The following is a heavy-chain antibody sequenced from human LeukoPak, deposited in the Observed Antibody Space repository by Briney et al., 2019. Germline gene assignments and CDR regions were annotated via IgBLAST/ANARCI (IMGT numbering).Heavy chain of an antibody. Sequence: PGGSLRLSCAASGSTFSSYAMSWVRQAPGKGLEWVSAISGSGGSTYYADSVKGRFTISRDNSKNTLYLQMNSLRAEDTAVYYCAKEGSGSLTYYYYGMDVWGQGTTVTVSS. CDR1: GSTFSSYA. CDR2: ISGSGGST. J-gene: IGHJ6*02. D-gene: IGHD3-10*01. CDR3: AKEGSGSLTYYYYGMDV. V-gene: IGHV3-23*01.